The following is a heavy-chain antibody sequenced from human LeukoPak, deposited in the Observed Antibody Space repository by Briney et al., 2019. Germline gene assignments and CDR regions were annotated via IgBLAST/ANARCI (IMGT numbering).Heavy chain of an antibody. CDR3: TRLMGERSLFDY. CDR2: VKQDGNEK. CDR1: GFTFSSCW. J-gene: IGHJ4*02. D-gene: IGHD1-26*01. Sequence: GGSLRLSCAASGFTFSSCWMTWVRQAPGKGLEWVANVKQDGNEKYYVDSVKGRFSISRDNAKNSVYLQMNSLRAEDTSVYYCTRLMGERSLFDYWGQGVLVTVSS. V-gene: IGHV3-7*02.